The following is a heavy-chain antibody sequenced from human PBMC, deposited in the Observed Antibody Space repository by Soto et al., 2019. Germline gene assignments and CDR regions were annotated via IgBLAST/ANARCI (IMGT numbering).Heavy chain of an antibody. D-gene: IGHD6-6*01. CDR3: ARYSSIAARPYYFDY. Sequence: QVQLQESGPGLVKPSETLSLTCTVSGGSISSYYWSWIRQPPGKGLEWIGYIYYSGSTNYNPSLKSRVTISVDTSKNQFSLKLSSVTAADTAVYYCARYSSIAARPYYFDYWGQGTLVTVSS. V-gene: IGHV4-59*08. J-gene: IGHJ4*02. CDR2: IYYSGST. CDR1: GGSISSYY.